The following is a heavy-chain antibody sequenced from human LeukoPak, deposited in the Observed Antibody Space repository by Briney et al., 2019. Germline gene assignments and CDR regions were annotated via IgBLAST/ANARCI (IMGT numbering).Heavy chain of an antibody. D-gene: IGHD5-12*01. CDR3: ARLGTWIVTAFDI. V-gene: IGHV4-59*08. J-gene: IGHJ3*02. CDR1: GGSVSSYY. CDR2: IYYSGST. Sequence: SETLSLTCTVSGGSVSSYYWSWIRQPPGKGLEWIGYIYYSGSTNYNPSLKSRVTISVDTSKNQFSLKLSSVTAADTAVYYCARLGTWIVTAFDIWGQGTMVTVSS.